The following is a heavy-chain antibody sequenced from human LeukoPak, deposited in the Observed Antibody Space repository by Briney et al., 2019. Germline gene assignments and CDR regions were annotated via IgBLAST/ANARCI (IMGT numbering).Heavy chain of an antibody. V-gene: IGHV4-59*08. CDR3: ARHVRAAAAFDY. D-gene: IGHD6-13*01. Sequence: PSETLSLTCTVSGGSISSYYWSWIRQPPGKGLEWIGYIYYSGSTNYNSSLKSRVTISIDTSKNQLSLKLSSVTAADTAVYYCARHVRAAAAFDYWGQGTLVTVSS. CDR1: GGSISSYY. J-gene: IGHJ4*02. CDR2: IYYSGST.